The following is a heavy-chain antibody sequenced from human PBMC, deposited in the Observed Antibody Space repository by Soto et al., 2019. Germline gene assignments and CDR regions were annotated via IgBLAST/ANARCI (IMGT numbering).Heavy chain of an antibody. CDR3: AGDQNGDYSAFDI. D-gene: IGHD4-17*01. CDR1: GGSISSYY. Sequence: SETLSLTCTVSGGSISSYYWSWIRQPPGKGLEWIGYIYYSGSTNYNPSLKSRVTISVDTSKNQFSLKLSSVTAADTAVYYCAGDQNGDYSAFDIWGQGTMVTGSS. V-gene: IGHV4-59*01. CDR2: IYYSGST. J-gene: IGHJ3*02.